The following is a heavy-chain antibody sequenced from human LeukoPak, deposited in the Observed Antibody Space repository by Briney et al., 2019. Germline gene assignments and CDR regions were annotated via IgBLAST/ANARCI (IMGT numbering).Heavy chain of an antibody. V-gene: IGHV4-39*01. J-gene: IGHJ4*02. D-gene: IGHD1-26*01. Sequence: PSETLSLTCTVSGGSISSNSYYWGWIRQSPGKGLEWIGSIYYSGSTYYNPSLKSRVTISEDMSKNQFSLKLSSVTAADTAVYYCARQKVGEILRCDYWGQGTLVTVSS. CDR2: IYYSGST. CDR3: ARQKVGEILRCDY. CDR1: GGSISSNSYY.